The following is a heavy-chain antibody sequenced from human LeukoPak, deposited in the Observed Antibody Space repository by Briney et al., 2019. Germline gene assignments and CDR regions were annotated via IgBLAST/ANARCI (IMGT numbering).Heavy chain of an antibody. J-gene: IGHJ4*02. Sequence: PGGSLRLSCAASGFTFSSYAMSWVRQAPGKGLEWVSAISGSGGSTYYADSVKGRFTISRDNSKNTLYLQMNSLRAEDTAVYYCAKPHLRGVIISYFDYWGQGTLVTVSS. V-gene: IGHV3-23*01. CDR2: ISGSGGST. CDR1: GFTFSSYA. CDR3: AKPHLRGVIISYFDY. D-gene: IGHD3-10*01.